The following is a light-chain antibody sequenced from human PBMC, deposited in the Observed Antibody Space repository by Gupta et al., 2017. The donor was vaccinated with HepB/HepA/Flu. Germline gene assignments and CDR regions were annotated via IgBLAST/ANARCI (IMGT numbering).Light chain of an antibody. Sequence: DIQLTQSPSTLSASVGDRVTITCRASQNINDWLAWYQQKPGKAPKLLIYKASSLESGVPSRFSGSGSGTEFTLTINSLQPDDFATYCCQQHNSYPLTFGGGTKVEIK. J-gene: IGKJ4*01. V-gene: IGKV1-5*03. CDR3: QQHNSYPLT. CDR2: KAS. CDR1: QNINDW.